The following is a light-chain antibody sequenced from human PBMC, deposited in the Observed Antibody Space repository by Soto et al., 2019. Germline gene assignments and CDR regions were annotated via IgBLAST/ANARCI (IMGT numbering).Light chain of an antibody. CDR2: GAS. CDR3: QQYGSSLIT. J-gene: IGKJ5*01. CDR1: QSVSNNY. Sequence: TQSPGTLSLSPGERATLSCRASQSVSNNYLAWYQQRPGQAPRLLIYGASSRATGIPDRFSGSGSGTDFTLTISRLEPEDFAVYYCQQYGSSLITFGQGTRLEIK. V-gene: IGKV3-20*01.